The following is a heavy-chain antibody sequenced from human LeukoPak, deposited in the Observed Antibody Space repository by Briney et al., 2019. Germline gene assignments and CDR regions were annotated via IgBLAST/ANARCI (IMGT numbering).Heavy chain of an antibody. CDR3: AKSPPRCSGGSCYGY. CDR1: GFTFSTYT. Sequence: PGGSLRLSCAAAGFTFSTYTLNWVRQAPGQGLEWVSSISSSSSYIYYADSVKGRFTISRDNSKNTLYLQMSSLRADDTALYYCAKSPPRCSGGSCYGYRGQGTLVTVSS. D-gene: IGHD2-15*01. V-gene: IGHV3-21*04. J-gene: IGHJ4*02. CDR2: ISSSSSYI.